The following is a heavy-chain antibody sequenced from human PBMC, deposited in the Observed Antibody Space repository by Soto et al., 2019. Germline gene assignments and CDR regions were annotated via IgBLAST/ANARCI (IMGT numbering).Heavy chain of an antibody. CDR2: ITSGSDYI. J-gene: IGHJ4*02. Sequence: PGGSLRLSCAASGFTFSSYSMNWVRQAPGKGLEWVSSITSGSDYIYYADSVRGRFTISRDNAKNSLYLQLNSLRAEDTALYYCARVDGYTYPNDYWGQGTLVTVSS. CDR3: ARVDGYTYPNDY. V-gene: IGHV3-21*01. CDR1: GFTFSSYS. D-gene: IGHD6-13*01.